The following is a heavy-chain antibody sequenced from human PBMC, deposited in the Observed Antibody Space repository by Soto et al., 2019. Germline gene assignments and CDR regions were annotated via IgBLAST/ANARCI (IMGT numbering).Heavy chain of an antibody. CDR3: ARVRLRRDGYNSPFDY. Sequence: SVKVSCKASGGTFSSYAISWVRQAPGQGLEWMGGIIPIFGTANYAQKFQGRVTITADESTGTAYMELSSLRSEDTAVYYCARVRLRRDGYNSPFDYWGQGTLVTVSS. J-gene: IGHJ4*02. D-gene: IGHD5-12*01. V-gene: IGHV1-69*13. CDR1: GGTFSSYA. CDR2: IIPIFGTA.